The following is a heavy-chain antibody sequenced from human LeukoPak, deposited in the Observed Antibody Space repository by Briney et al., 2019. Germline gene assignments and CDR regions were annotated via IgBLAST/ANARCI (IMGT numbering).Heavy chain of an antibody. D-gene: IGHD6-19*01. V-gene: IGHV4-4*07. CDR1: GGSISSYY. J-gene: IGHJ4*02. Sequence: SETLSLTCTVSGGSISSYYWSWLRQPAGKGLEWLGRIYTSGSTNYNPSLKSRVTMSVDTSKNQFSLKLSSVTAADTAVYYCAREKSSGWTGGYYFDYWGQGTLVTVSS. CDR3: AREKSSGWTGGYYFDY. CDR2: IYTSGST.